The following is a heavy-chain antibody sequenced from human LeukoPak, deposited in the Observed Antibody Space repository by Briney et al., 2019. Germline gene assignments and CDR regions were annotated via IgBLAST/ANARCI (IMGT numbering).Heavy chain of an antibody. CDR2: ISTSSSYI. D-gene: IGHD6-13*01. CDR1: GLTFSTYS. J-gene: IGHJ4*02. CDR3: ARDGSAIAAAGTVDY. Sequence: GGSLRLSCAASGLTFSTYSMNWVRQAPGKGLEWASSISTSSSYIYYADSVKGRFTISRDNAKNSLYLQMNSLRAEDTAVYYCARDGSAIAAAGTVDYWGQGTLVTVSS. V-gene: IGHV3-21*01.